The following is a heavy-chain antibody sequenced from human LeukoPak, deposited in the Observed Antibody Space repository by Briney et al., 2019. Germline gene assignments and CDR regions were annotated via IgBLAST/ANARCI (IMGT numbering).Heavy chain of an antibody. CDR1: GFTFSDAW. V-gene: IGHV3-21*01. D-gene: IGHD3-3*01. J-gene: IGHJ4*02. CDR2: ISSSSSSI. Sequence: GGSLRLSCAASGFTFSDAWMSWVRQAPGKGLEWVSSISSSSSSINYADSVKGRFTISRDNAKNSLYLQMNSLRAEDTAVYYCARGVYDSDYWGQGTLVTVSS. CDR3: ARGVYDSDY.